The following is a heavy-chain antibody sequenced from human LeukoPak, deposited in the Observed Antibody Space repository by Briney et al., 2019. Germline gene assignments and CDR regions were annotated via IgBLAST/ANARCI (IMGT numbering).Heavy chain of an antibody. D-gene: IGHD3-10*01. Sequence: SETLSLTRTVSGGSISSYYWSWIRQPPGKGLEWIGYIYYSGSTNYNPSLKSRVTISVDTSKNQFSLKLSSVTAADTAVYYCARTRSGPRGVIIPNYYYYYGMDVWGQGTTVTVSS. CDR1: GGSISSYY. V-gene: IGHV4-59*08. J-gene: IGHJ6*02. CDR3: ARTRSGPRGVIIPNYYYYYGMDV. CDR2: IYYSGST.